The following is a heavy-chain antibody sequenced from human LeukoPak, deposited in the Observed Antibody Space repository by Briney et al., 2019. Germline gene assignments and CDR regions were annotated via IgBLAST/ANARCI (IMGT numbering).Heavy chain of an antibody. D-gene: IGHD6-19*01. CDR2: ISGDGGST. Sequence: PGGSLRLSCAASGFTFDDYAMHWLRQAPGTGLEWVALISGDGGSTYYADSVKGRFTISRDNSKNSLYLQMNSLRTEDTALYFCAKEGIAVAGGAFDIWGQGTMVTVSS. J-gene: IGHJ3*02. CDR3: AKEGIAVAGGAFDI. V-gene: IGHV3-43*02. CDR1: GFTFDDYA.